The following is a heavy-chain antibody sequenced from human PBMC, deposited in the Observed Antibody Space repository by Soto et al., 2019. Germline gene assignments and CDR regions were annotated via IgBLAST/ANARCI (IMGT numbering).Heavy chain of an antibody. CDR3: ARDGWVKATPRPYYYYGMDV. D-gene: IGHD5-12*01. CDR2: ISYSGST. J-gene: IGHJ6*02. CDR1: GGSISSGGYY. Sequence: QVQLQESGPGLVKPSQTLSLTCTVSGGSISSGGYYWSWIRQHPGKGLEWIGYISYSGSTYYNPSLKSRVTISVDTSKNQFSLKLSSVTAADTAVYYCARDGWVKATPRPYYYYGMDVWGQGTTVTVSS. V-gene: IGHV4-31*03.